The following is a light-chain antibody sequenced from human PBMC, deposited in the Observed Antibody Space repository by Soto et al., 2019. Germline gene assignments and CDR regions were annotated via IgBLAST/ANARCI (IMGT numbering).Light chain of an antibody. J-gene: IGLJ2*01. Sequence: QSALTQPASVSGSPGQSITISCTGTSSDVGGYNYVSWYQQHPGKAPKLMIYEVSNRPSGVSNRFSGSKSGNTASLTISGLQSEDEADYYCAVWDDSLSGMVFGGGTKVTVL. CDR1: SSDVGGYNY. CDR2: EVS. CDR3: AVWDDSLSGMV. V-gene: IGLV2-14*01.